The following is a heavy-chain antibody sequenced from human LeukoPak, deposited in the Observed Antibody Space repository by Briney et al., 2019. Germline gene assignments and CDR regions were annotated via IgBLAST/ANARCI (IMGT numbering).Heavy chain of an antibody. V-gene: IGHV3-23*01. D-gene: IGHD3-10*01. J-gene: IGHJ4*02. CDR3: AKDRDTSFDY. CDR2: ISGSGGST. Sequence: GASLRLSCAASGFTFSSYAMSWVRQAPGKGLERVSAISGSGGSTYYADSVKGRFTVSRDNSKNTLYLQMNSLRAEDTAVYYCAKDRDTSFDYWGQGTLVTVSS. CDR1: GFTFSSYA.